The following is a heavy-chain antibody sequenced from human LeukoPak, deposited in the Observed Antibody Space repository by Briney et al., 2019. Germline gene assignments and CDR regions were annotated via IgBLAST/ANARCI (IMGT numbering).Heavy chain of an antibody. CDR3: ARDVNSHDY. Sequence: GGSLRLSCAASGFTFSRYSMNWVRQAPGRGLEWVSSISSSSSTTYYADSVKGRFTISRDNAKNSLYLQMNSLRAEDTAVYYCARDVNSHDYWGQGTLVTVSS. J-gene: IGHJ4*02. CDR2: ISSSSSTT. V-gene: IGHV3-48*01. CDR1: GFTFSRYS.